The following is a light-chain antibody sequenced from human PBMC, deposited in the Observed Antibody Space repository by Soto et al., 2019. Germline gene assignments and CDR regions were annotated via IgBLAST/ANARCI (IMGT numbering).Light chain of an antibody. V-gene: IGKV3-20*01. J-gene: IGKJ3*01. CDR3: QQYGRSPIFT. CDR2: GAS. CDR1: QSVSSSY. Sequence: EIVLTQSPGTLSLSPGERATLSCRASQSVSSSYLAWYQQRPGQAPRLLIYGASTRAAGVPDRFSDSGSGTDYTLTISRLEPEDFAVYYFQQYGRSPIFTRGPGTTVDIK.